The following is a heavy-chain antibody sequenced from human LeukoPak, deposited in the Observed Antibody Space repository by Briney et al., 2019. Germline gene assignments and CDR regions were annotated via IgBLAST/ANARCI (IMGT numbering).Heavy chain of an antibody. CDR1: GFTFSSYA. Sequence: GGSLRLSCAASGFTFSSYAMSWVRQAPGKGLEWVSAISGSGGSTYYADSVKGRFTISRDNAKNSLYLQMNSLRAEDTAVYYCARNVLLWFGESNYYMDVWGKGTTVTISS. CDR2: ISGSGGST. CDR3: ARNVLLWFGESNYYMDV. D-gene: IGHD3-10*01. V-gene: IGHV3-23*01. J-gene: IGHJ6*03.